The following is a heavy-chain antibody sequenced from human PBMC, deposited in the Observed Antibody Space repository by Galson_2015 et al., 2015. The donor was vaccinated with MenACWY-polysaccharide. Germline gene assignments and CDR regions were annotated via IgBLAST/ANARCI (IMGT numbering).Heavy chain of an antibody. D-gene: IGHD6-19*01. CDR1: GFTFSDYG. Sequence: SLRLSCAASGFTFSDYGMSWFRQAPGKGLEWVAGFPSSGSRPYYADSVRGRFSVSRDNSDNTLYLQMNSLRAEDTAVYYCAKDRSSGTSWYYFDLWGRGTLVTVSS. V-gene: IGHV3-23*01. CDR3: AKDRSSGTSWYYFDL. CDR2: FPSSGSRP. J-gene: IGHJ2*01.